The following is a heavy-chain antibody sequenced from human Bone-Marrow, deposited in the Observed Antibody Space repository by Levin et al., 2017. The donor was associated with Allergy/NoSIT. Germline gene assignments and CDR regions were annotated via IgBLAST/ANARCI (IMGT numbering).Heavy chain of an antibody. D-gene: IGHD6-19*01. CDR2: ISGNGDKT. Sequence: GGSLRLSCAASRFSFVTYAMTWVRQTPGKGLEWVSVISGNGDKTDYADSVKGRFTISRDNSKKMAYLQMNSLRPEDTAIYYCARGGGGWFVDYVDKWGQGTLVTVSS. CDR3: ARGGGGWFVDYVDK. V-gene: IGHV3-23*01. CDR1: RFSFVTYA. J-gene: IGHJ4*02.